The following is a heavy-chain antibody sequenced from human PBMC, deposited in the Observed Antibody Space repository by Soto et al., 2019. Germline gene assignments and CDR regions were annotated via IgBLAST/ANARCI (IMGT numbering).Heavy chain of an antibody. CDR3: ARVEIPAASVARFDY. CDR2: INHSGST. J-gene: IGHJ4*02. V-gene: IGHV4-34*01. Sequence: SETLSLTCAVYGGSFSGYYWSWIRQPPGKGLEWIGEINHSGSTNYNPSLKSRVTISVDTSKNQFSLKLSSVTAADTAVYYCARVEIPAASVARFDYWGQGTLVTFSS. D-gene: IGHD2-2*01. CDR1: GGSFSGYY.